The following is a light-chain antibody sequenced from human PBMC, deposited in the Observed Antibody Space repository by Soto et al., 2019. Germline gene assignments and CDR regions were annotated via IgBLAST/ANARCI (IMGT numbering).Light chain of an antibody. V-gene: IGKV3-11*01. J-gene: IGKJ4*01. Sequence: EIVLTQSPATLSLSPGEKATLSCRASQCVSSYLAWYQQKPGQAPRLLIYAASNRATGIPARFSGSGSGTDFTLTISSLEPEDFAVYYCQPRSNWPLTFGGGTKVEIK. CDR3: QPRSNWPLT. CDR2: AAS. CDR1: QCVSSY.